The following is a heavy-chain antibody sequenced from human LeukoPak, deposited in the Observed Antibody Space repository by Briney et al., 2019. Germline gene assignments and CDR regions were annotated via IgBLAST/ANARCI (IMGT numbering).Heavy chain of an antibody. J-gene: IGHJ4*02. CDR1: GYTFTSYG. CDR3: ARTHSSGWVFDY. Sequence: ASVKVSCKPSGYTFTSYGISWVRQAPGQGLEWMGWISAYNGNTNYAQKLQGRVTMTTDTSTSTAYMELRSLRSDDTAVYYCARTHSSGWVFDYWGQGTLVTVSS. D-gene: IGHD6-19*01. CDR2: ISAYNGNT. V-gene: IGHV1-18*01.